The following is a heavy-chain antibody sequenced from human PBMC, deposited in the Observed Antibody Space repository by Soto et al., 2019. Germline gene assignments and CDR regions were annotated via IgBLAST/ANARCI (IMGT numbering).Heavy chain of an antibody. J-gene: IGHJ6*02. Sequence: GGSLRLSCAASGFTVSSNFMSWVRQAPGKGLEWVPVIYSGGNAYYVDSVKGRFNISRDNSKNTLYLQMSSLRAEDTAVYYCARDSYGGHYYTMDVWGQGTTVTVSS. CDR1: GFTVSSNF. CDR3: ARDSYGGHYYTMDV. D-gene: IGHD5-18*01. CDR2: IYSGGNA. V-gene: IGHV3-53*01.